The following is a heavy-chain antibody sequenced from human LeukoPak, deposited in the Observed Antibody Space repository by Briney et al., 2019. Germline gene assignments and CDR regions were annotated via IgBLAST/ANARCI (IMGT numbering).Heavy chain of an antibody. Sequence: GGSLRLSCAASGFTFSSHDMSWVRQAPGKGLEWVSTISGSGGSTDYADSVKGRFTISRDNSKSTLYLQMNSLRAEDTAVYYCAKDLEGTTLSYFDYWGQGTLVTVSS. D-gene: IGHD1-7*01. V-gene: IGHV3-23*01. CDR2: ISGSGGST. CDR3: AKDLEGTTLSYFDY. CDR1: GFTFSSHD. J-gene: IGHJ4*02.